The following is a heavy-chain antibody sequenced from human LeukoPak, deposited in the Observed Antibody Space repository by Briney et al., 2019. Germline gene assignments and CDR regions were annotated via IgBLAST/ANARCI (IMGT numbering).Heavy chain of an antibody. V-gene: IGHV1-8*01. D-gene: IGHD3-22*01. CDR3: ARLAETPDYYSNGGYFYLGY. J-gene: IGHJ4*02. CDR2: MNPNTGRT. CDR1: RYTFTSYD. Sequence: ASVKVSCKASRYTFTSYDINWVRGAAGQGLEWMGWMNPNTGRTGYAQKFQGRVTMTRDTSITTAYMELTSLTYEDTAVYYCARLAETPDYYSNGGYFYLGYWGQGTPATVSS.